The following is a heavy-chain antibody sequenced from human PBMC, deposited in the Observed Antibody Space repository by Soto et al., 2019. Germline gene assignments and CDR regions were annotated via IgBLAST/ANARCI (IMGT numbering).Heavy chain of an antibody. V-gene: IGHV1-18*01. CDR1: GYIFTSYG. D-gene: IGHD4-17*01. CDR3: ARDVETTVTFVSADY. Sequence: QVQLVQSGAEVKKPGASVKVSCKASGYIFTSYGISWVRQAPGQGLEWMGWISAYNGNTNYAQKLQGRVTMTTDTSTSTAYMELRSLRSDDTAVYYCARDVETTVTFVSADYWGQGTLVTVSS. CDR2: ISAYNGNT. J-gene: IGHJ4*02.